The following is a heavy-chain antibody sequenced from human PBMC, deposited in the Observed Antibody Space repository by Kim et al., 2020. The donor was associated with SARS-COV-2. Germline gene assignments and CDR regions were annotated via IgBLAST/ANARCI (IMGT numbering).Heavy chain of an antibody. V-gene: IGHV3-30*01. D-gene: IGHD3-22*01. Sequence: DTDKRRFTLTRDTSKNTLYLQINSLRAEDTAVYYCARDQIALNYYYGMDVWGQGTPVTVSS. CDR3: ARDQIALNYYYGMDV. J-gene: IGHJ6*02.